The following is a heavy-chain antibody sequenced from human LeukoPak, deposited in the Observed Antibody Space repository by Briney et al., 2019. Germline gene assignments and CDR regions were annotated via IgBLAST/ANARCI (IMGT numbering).Heavy chain of an antibody. Sequence: GGSLRLSCAASGFTFSSYEMNWVRQAPGKGLEWVSYISSSGSTIYYADSVKGRFTISRDNAKNSLYLQMNSLRAEDTAVYYCARISGYYPNYFDYWGQGTLVTVSS. V-gene: IGHV3-48*03. CDR3: ARISGYYPNYFDY. J-gene: IGHJ4*02. D-gene: IGHD3-22*01. CDR1: GFTFSSYE. CDR2: ISSSGSTI.